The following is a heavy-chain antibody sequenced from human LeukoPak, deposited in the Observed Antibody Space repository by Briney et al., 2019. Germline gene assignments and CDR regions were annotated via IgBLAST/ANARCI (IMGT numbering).Heavy chain of an antibody. V-gene: IGHV3-7*03. Sequence: GGSLRLSCTASAFTFSDYWMDWVRQAPGKGLEWVANINQDGNEKKYVDSVKGRFTISRDNANNSLSLQMRGLRAEDTAIYSCVRRNYRWFDPWGQGTLVTVSS. CDR1: AFTFSDYW. CDR2: INQDGNEK. D-gene: IGHD1-7*01. J-gene: IGHJ5*02. CDR3: VRRNYRWFDP.